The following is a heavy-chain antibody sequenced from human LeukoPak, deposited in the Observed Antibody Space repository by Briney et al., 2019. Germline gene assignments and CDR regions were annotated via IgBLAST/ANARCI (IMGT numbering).Heavy chain of an antibody. Sequence: GGSLRLSCAASGFTFSSYAMHWVRQAPGKGLEWVALIWYDGNNKYYEDSVKGRFTISRDNSKNTLYLQMNSLRAEDTAVYYCARAREFNYYYYYGMDVWGQGTTVTVSS. D-gene: IGHD3-10*01. J-gene: IGHJ6*02. V-gene: IGHV3-33*01. CDR3: ARAREFNYYYYYGMDV. CDR1: GFTFSSYA. CDR2: IWYDGNNK.